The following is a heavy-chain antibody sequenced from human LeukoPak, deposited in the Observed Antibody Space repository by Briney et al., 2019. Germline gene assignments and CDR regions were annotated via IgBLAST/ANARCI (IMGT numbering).Heavy chain of an antibody. CDR3: ARGSRAEYTYGLYHY. Sequence: PSETLSLTCTVSGGSISSGGYYWSWIRQHPGKGLEWIGYIYYSGSTYYNPSLKSRVTISVDTSKNQFSLKLSSMTAADTAVYYCARGSRAEYTYGLYHYWGQGTLVTVSS. V-gene: IGHV4-31*03. D-gene: IGHD5-18*01. J-gene: IGHJ4*02. CDR2: IYYSGST. CDR1: GGSISSGGYY.